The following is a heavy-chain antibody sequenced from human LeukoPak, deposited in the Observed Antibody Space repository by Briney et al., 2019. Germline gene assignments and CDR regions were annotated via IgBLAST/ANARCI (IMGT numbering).Heavy chain of an antibody. CDR1: GGSISSYY. V-gene: IGHV4-59*01. CDR2: IYYSGST. D-gene: IGHD6-13*01. J-gene: IGHJ4*02. Sequence: ETLSLTCTVSGGSISSYYWSWIRQPPGKGLEWSGYIYYSGSTNYNPSLKSRVTISVDTSKNQFSLKLSSVTAADTAVYYCARGLSSSSWYSGYYFDYWGQGTLVTVSS. CDR3: ARGLSSSSWYSGYYFDY.